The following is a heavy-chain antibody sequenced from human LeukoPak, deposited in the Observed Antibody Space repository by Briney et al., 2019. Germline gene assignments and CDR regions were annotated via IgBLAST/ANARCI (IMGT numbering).Heavy chain of an antibody. J-gene: IGHJ6*02. Sequence: SETLSLTCTVSGGSISSHYWSWIRQPAGKGLEWIGRIYTSGSTNYNPSLKSRVTMSVDTSKNQFSLKLSSVTAADTAVYYCARAYCGGDCYAYYYYYGMDVWGQGTTVTVSS. V-gene: IGHV4-4*07. D-gene: IGHD2-21*02. CDR1: GGSISSHY. CDR2: IYTSGST. CDR3: ARAYCGGDCYAYYYYYGMDV.